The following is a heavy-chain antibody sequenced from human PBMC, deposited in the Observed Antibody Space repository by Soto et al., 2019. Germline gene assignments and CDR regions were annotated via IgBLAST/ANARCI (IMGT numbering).Heavy chain of an antibody. CDR3: ARVTAYRDHASADFQD. CDR2: ISSSGNSI. Sequence: EVQLVESGGGLVQPGGSLRLSCAASGFTFSTYSMNWVRQAPGKGLEWVSYISSSGNSIYYEDSAKGRFTISRDNAKTSLYLQMNSLSAEDTAVYYCARVTAYRDHASADFQDWGHGTLVTDSS. J-gene: IGHJ1*01. D-gene: IGHD4-17*01. CDR1: GFTFSTYS. V-gene: IGHV3-48*01.